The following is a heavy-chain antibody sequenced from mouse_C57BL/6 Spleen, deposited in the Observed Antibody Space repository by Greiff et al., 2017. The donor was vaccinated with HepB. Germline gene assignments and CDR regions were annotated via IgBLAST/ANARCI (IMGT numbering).Heavy chain of an antibody. CDR1: GYTFTSYW. V-gene: IGHV1-69*01. CDR2: IDPSDSYT. D-gene: IGHD2-5*01. CDR3: ARGNPYYSSHRYLDV. Sequence: VQLQQPGAELVMPGASVKLSCKASGYTFTSYWMHWVKQRPGQGLEWIGEIDPSDSYTNYNQKFKGKSTLTVDKSSSTAYMQLSSRTSEDSAVYYCARGNPYYSSHRYLDVWGTGTTVTVSS. J-gene: IGHJ1*03.